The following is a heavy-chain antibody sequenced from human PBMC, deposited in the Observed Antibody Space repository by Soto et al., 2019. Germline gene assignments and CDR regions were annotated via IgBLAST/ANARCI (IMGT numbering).Heavy chain of an antibody. CDR3: ARGPSCGGDCYLFDY. J-gene: IGHJ4*02. D-gene: IGHD2-21*02. V-gene: IGHV1-46*01. CDR1: GYTFTSYY. CDR2: INPGGGRT. Sequence: ASLKVSCKASGYTFTSYYIHWVLQAPGQGLEWVAMINPGGGRTKNAQMFQGRVTLTRDTSAGTVDMELSSLTSDDTAVYYCARGPSCGGDCYLFDYWGQGXLVTVYS.